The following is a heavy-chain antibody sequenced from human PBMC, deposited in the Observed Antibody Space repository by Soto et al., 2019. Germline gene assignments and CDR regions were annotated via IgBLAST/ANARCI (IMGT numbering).Heavy chain of an antibody. J-gene: IGHJ3*02. V-gene: IGHV3-7*03. CDR1: GFTFSSYW. CDR3: ARDFNYYYDSSGSPLGAFDI. CDR2: IKQDGSEK. D-gene: IGHD3-22*01. Sequence: GGSLRLSCAASGFTFSSYWMSWVRQAPGKGLEWVANIKQDGSEKYYVDSVKGRFTISRDNAKNSLYLQMNSLRAEDTAVYYCARDFNYYYDSSGSPLGAFDIWGQGTMVTV.